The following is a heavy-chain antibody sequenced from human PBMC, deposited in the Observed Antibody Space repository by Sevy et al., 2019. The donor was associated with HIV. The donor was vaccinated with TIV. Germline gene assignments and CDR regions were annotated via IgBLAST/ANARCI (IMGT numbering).Heavy chain of an antibody. Sequence: SETLSLTCTVSGGSMGSYYWTWIRQPPGKGLEWIGYLYDTGGTNYNPSLESRVTISIDTSKNQFSLNLSYVTAADTAVYYCAREGGLVDYGMDVWGQGITVTVSS. J-gene: IGHJ6*02. D-gene: IGHD3-9*01. CDR1: GGSMGSYY. CDR2: LYDTGGT. CDR3: AREGGLVDYGMDV. V-gene: IGHV4-59*01.